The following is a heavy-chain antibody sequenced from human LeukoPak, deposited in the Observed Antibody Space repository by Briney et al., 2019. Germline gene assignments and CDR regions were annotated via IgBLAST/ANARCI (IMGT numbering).Heavy chain of an antibody. CDR2: ISAGGSST. V-gene: IGHV3-23*01. CDR1: GFTFNDYA. D-gene: IGHD2-2*01. J-gene: IGHJ4*02. CDR3: AKRGRVVPAGEWYFDY. Sequence: GGSLRLSCAASGFTFNDYAMSWVRQAPGKGLEWVSAISAGGSSTYYADSVKGRFTISRDNSKETLYLQMNSLRAEDTAVYYCAKRGRVVPAGEWYFDYWGQGTLVTVSS.